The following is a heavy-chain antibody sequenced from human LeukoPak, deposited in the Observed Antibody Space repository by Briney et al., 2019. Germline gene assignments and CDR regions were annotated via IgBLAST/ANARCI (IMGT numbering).Heavy chain of an antibody. D-gene: IGHD3-22*01. CDR1: GYPFTSYY. CDR2: INPSGGST. Sequence: ASVKVSCKASGYPFTSYYMHWVPQAPGQGLEWRGIINPSGGSTSYAQKFQGRVTMTRDTSTSTVYMELSSLRSEDTAVYYCARNYYDSSGYYYKPFDPWGQGTLVTVSS. J-gene: IGHJ5*02. CDR3: ARNYYDSSGYYYKPFDP. V-gene: IGHV1-46*03.